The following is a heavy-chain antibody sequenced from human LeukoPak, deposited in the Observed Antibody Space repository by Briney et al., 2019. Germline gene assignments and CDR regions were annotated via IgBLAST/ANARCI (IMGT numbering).Heavy chain of an antibody. CDR3: ARDRPEQQWPVYHDY. CDR2: IKQDGSEK. Sequence: GGSLRLSCAASGFTFSSYWMSWVRQAPGKGLEWVANIKQDGSEKYYVDSVKGRFTISRDNAKNSLYLQMNSLRAEDTAVYYCARDRPEQQWPVYHDYWGQGTLVTVSS. V-gene: IGHV3-7*01. CDR1: GFTFSSYW. D-gene: IGHD6-19*01. J-gene: IGHJ4*02.